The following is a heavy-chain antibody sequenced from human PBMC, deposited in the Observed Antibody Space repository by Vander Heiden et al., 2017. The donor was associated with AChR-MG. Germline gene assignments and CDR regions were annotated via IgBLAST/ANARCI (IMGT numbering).Heavy chain of an antibody. Sequence: QVQLVESGGGVVQPGRSLRLPCAASGFTLSSYGMHWVRQAPGKGLELVAVISYDGSNKYYADSVKGRFTISRDNSKNTLYLKMNSLRAEDTAVYYWAKGEYSSGYIDYWGQGTLVIVSS. D-gene: IGHD6-19*01. CDR1: GFTLSSYG. CDR3: AKGEYSSGYIDY. J-gene: IGHJ4*02. CDR2: ISYDGSNK. V-gene: IGHV3-30*18.